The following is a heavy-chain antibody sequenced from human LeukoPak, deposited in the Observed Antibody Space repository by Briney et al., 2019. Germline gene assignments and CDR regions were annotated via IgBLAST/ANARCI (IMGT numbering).Heavy chain of an antibody. J-gene: IGHJ3*02. CDR3: ARHLTGWRSFDI. CDR2: MYYSGDT. V-gene: IGHV4-59*08. CDR1: GGSINNYY. D-gene: IGHD1-14*01. Sequence: SETLSFTCTVSGGSINNYYWSWIRQPPGKGLEWIGYMYYSGDTNNNPSLNSRVTISLDTSKNHFSLKLRSVTAADTAVYYCARHLTGWRSFDIWGQGTMVTVSS.